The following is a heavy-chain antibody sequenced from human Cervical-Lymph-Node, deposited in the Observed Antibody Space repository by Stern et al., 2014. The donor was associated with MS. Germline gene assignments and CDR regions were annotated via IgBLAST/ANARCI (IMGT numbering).Heavy chain of an antibody. D-gene: IGHD3-22*01. CDR2: IYIEYSGNT. CDR3: ARGGDYSDDSGQIATFDY. J-gene: IGHJ4*02. Sequence: QVQLQQSGPGLVKPSETLSLTCTVSGGSISGYYWSWIRQPPGKGLEWIGYIYIEYSGNTNYNPSLKSRVTISVDTSKKQFSLKLSSVTAADTAVYYCARGGDYSDDSGQIATFDYWGQGTLVTVSS. CDR1: GGSISGYY. V-gene: IGHV4-59*01.